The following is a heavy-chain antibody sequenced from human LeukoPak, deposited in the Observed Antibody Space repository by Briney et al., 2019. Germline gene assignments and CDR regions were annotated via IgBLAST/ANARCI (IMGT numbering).Heavy chain of an antibody. CDR1: GFTFSSYG. Sequence: PEGSLRLSCAAPGFTFSSYGIHWVRQAPGKGLEWVAFIRYDGSNKYYADSVKGRFTISRDNSKNTLYLQMNSLRAEDTAVYYCAKDVDAYSGGDYWGQGTLVTVSS. J-gene: IGHJ4*02. D-gene: IGHD1-26*01. CDR2: IRYDGSNK. CDR3: AKDVDAYSGGDY. V-gene: IGHV3-30*02.